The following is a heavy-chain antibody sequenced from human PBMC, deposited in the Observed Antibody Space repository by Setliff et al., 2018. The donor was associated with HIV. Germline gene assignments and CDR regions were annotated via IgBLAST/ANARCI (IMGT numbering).Heavy chain of an antibody. CDR2: IYTSGST. J-gene: IGHJ4*02. CDR3: AREIYGGNSRPFDY. CDR1: GGSIISGSYY. D-gene: IGHD4-17*01. V-gene: IGHV4-61*09. Sequence: KPSETLSLTCSVSGGSIISGSYYWSWIRQPAGKGLEWIGHIYTSGSTNYNPSLKSRVTISVDTSKNQFSLKMSSVTAADAAVYYCAREIYGGNSRPFDYWGQGILVTVSS.